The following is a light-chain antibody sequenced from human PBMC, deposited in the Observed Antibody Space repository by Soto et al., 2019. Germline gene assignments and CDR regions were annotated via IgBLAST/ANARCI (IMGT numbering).Light chain of an antibody. CDR3: QQYNNWPPST. Sequence: EIVMTQSPATLSVSTGERVTLSCRASQSVGSRVAWYRQTTGQAPRLLIYGASTRATGIPARFSGSGSGTEFTLTISSLQSEDFAVYFCQQYNNWPPSTFGQGTMLEIE. CDR2: GAS. CDR1: QSVGSR. V-gene: IGKV3-15*01. J-gene: IGKJ2*01.